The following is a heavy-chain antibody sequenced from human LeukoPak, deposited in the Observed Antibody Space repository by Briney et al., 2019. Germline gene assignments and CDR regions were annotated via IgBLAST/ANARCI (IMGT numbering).Heavy chain of an antibody. CDR1: GFTVSSNY. J-gene: IGHJ6*02. Sequence: GGSLRLSCAASGFTVSSNYMSWVRQAPGKGLEWVSVIYSGGSTYYADSVKGRFTISRHNSKNTLYLQMNSLRAEDTAVYYCARVKGSGWPNYYYYGMDVWGQGTTVTVSS. V-gene: IGHV3-53*04. D-gene: IGHD6-19*01. CDR2: IYSGGST. CDR3: ARVKGSGWPNYYYYGMDV.